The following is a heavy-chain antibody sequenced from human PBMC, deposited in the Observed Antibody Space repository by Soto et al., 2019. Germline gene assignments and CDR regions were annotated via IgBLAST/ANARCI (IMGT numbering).Heavy chain of an antibody. V-gene: IGHV4-34*01. CDR1: GGFFSGYY. CDR2: INHSGST. D-gene: IGHD3-10*01. CDR3: ARAAMVRGPFDY. Sequence: QVQLQQWGAGLLKPSETLSLTCAVYGGFFSGYYWSWIRQPPGKGLEWIGEINHSGSTNYNPSLKSRVTISVDTSKNQFSLKLSSVTAADTAVYYRARAAMVRGPFDYWGQGTLVTVSS. J-gene: IGHJ4*02.